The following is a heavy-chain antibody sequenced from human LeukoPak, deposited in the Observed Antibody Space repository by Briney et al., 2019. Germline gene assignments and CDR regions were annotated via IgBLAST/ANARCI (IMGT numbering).Heavy chain of an antibody. J-gene: IGHJ4*01. CDR3: ARRRSSSGYVGY. CDR2: IYYSGST. D-gene: IGHD3-22*01. CDR1: GGSFSGYY. V-gene: IGHV4-39*01. Sequence: PSETLSLTCSVYGGSFSGYYWGWLRQPPGKGLEWIGSIYYSGSTYYNPSLKSRVTISVDTSKNQFSLKLSSVTAADTAVYYCARRRSSSGYVGYWGQGTLVTVSS.